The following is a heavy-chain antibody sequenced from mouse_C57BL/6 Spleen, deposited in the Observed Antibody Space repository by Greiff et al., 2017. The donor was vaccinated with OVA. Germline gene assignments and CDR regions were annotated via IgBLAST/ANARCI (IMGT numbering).Heavy chain of an antibody. Sequence: QVQLQQSGAELVKPGASVKMSCKASGYTFTSYWITWVKQRPGQGLEWIGDIYPGSGSTNYNEKFKSKATLTVDTSSSTAYMQLSSLTSEDSAVYYCARDYYGNYDWYFDVWGTGTTVTVSS. J-gene: IGHJ1*03. CDR1: GYTFTSYW. V-gene: IGHV1-55*01. CDR2: IYPGSGST. D-gene: IGHD2-1*01. CDR3: ARDYYGNYDWYFDV.